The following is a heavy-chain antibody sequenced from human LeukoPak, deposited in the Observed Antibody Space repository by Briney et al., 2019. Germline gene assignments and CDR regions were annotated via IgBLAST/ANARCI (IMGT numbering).Heavy chain of an antibody. V-gene: IGHV4-34*01. Sequence: PSETLSLTCAVSGGSFSGKYWTWIRQPPGKGLEWIGEITYSGSIYYNPSLKSRVTISVDTSKNQFSLKLNSVTAADTAVYYGARDLMTWGQGNLVTVSS. CDR3: ARDLMT. J-gene: IGHJ4*02. CDR1: GGSFSGKY. CDR2: ITYSGSI.